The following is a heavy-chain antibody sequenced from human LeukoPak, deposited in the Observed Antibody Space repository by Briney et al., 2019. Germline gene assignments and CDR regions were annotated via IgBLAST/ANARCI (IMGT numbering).Heavy chain of an antibody. V-gene: IGHV3-33*01. CDR1: GFTFSSYG. Sequence: TGGSQRLSCAASGFTFSSYGMHWVRQAPGKGLEWVAVIWYDGSNKYYADSVKGRFTISRDNSKNTLYLQMNSLRAEDTAVYYCAGTYYYDSSEPFDYWGQGTLVTVSS. J-gene: IGHJ4*02. CDR2: IWYDGSNK. D-gene: IGHD3-22*01. CDR3: AGTYYYDSSEPFDY.